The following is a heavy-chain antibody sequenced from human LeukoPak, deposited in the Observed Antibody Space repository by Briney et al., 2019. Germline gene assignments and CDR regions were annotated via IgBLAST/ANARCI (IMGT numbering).Heavy chain of an antibody. D-gene: IGHD2-8*01. V-gene: IGHV3-7*01. CDR2: IKEDGTHK. CDR3: AREARGTRAAFDV. Sequence: GGSLRLSCAASGFTFSSYWMSWVPQAPGKGLEWAANIKEDGTHKYYVGSVRGRFTISRDNAKNSLYLQMSSLRAEDTAIYYCAREARGTRAAFDVWGQGTMVTVFS. J-gene: IGHJ3*01. CDR1: GFTFSSYW.